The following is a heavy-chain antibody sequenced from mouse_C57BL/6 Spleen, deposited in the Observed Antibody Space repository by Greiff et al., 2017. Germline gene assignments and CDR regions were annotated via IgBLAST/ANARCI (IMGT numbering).Heavy chain of an antibody. CDR1: GFSFNTYA. J-gene: IGHJ3*01. CDR2: IRSKSNNYAT. D-gene: IGHD2-3*01. V-gene: IGHV10-1*01. CDR3: VTDGHYGGFAY. Sequence: GGGMVQPKGSLKHSCAASGFSFNTYALNWVRQAPGKGLEWVARIRSKSNNYATYYSDSAKDRFTISRDDSESMLYLQMNNLTTENATMYYVVTDGHYGGFAYWGQGTLVTVSA.